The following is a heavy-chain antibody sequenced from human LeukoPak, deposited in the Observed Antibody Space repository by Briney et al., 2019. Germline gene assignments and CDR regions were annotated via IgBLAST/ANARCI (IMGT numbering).Heavy chain of an antibody. J-gene: IGHJ4*02. D-gene: IGHD3-10*01. CDR3: AKQIDGSGTFLYPKYFDY. Sequence: GGSLRLSCAASGFTFSSYGMDWVRQAPGKGLEWVAFIRYDGSNEYYADSVKGRFTISRDNSQSTLYLQMNSLTTGDTAIYYCAKQIDGSGTFLYPKYFDYWGQGTLVTVSS. CDR1: GFTFSSYG. V-gene: IGHV3-30*02. CDR2: IRYDGSNE.